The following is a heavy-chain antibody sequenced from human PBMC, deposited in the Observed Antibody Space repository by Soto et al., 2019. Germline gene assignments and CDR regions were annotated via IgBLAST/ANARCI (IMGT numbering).Heavy chain of an antibody. CDR1: CGSISSSNW. Sequence: SETLSLTCAVSCGSISSSNWWSWVRQPPGKGLEWIGEIYHSGSTNYNPSLKSRVTISVDTSKNQFSLKLSSVTAADTAVYYCARGKSSSSSGWFDPWGQGTLVTVSS. V-gene: IGHV4-4*02. CDR2: IYHSGST. CDR3: ARGKSSSSSGWFDP. J-gene: IGHJ5*02. D-gene: IGHD6-6*01.